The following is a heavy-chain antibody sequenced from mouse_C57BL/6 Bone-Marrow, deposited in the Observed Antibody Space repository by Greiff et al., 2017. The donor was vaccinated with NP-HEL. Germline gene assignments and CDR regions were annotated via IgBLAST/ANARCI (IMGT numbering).Heavy chain of an antibody. CDR1: GFTFSSYG. J-gene: IGHJ2*01. D-gene: IGHD1-1*01. CDR3: ASVYYSGSFDY. Sequence: EVQLVESGGDLVKPGGSLKLSCAASGFTFSSYGMSWVRQTPDKRLEWVATISSGGSYTYYPDSVKGRFTISRDNAKNTLYLQMSSLKSEDTAMYYCASVYYSGSFDYCGQGTTLTVSS. V-gene: IGHV5-6*01. CDR2: ISSGGSYT.